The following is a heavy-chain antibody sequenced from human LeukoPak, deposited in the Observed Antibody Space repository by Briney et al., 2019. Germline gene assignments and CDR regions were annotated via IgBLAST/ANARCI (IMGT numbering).Heavy chain of an antibody. J-gene: IGHJ6*02. CDR3: ARVIAAPGCYGMDV. Sequence: GASVKVSCKASGYTFTSYGISWVRQAPGQGLEWMGWISAYNGNTNYAQKLQGRVTMTTDTSTSTAYMELRSLRSDDTAVYYCARVIAAPGCYGMDVWGQGTTVTVSS. D-gene: IGHD6-13*01. CDR2: ISAYNGNT. V-gene: IGHV1-18*04. CDR1: GYTFTSYG.